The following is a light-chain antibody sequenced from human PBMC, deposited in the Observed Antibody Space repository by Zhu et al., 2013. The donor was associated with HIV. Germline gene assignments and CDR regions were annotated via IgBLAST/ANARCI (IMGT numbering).Light chain of an antibody. Sequence: DIQMTQSPSSLSASVGDRVTITCRASQTIRNYLNWYQQKPGKAPRLLIFTASTLQSGVPSRFSGSASGTDFTLTISSLQPEDFAAYYCQQTYSAPFTFGPGTRVDFK. J-gene: IGKJ3*01. CDR1: QTIRNY. V-gene: IGKV1-39*01. CDR3: QQTYSAPFT. CDR2: TAS.